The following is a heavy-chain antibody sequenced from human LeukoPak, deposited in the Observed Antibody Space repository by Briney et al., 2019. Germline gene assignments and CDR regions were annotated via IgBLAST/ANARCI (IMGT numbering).Heavy chain of an antibody. CDR2: ISSSGSTI. D-gene: IGHD3-22*01. J-gene: IGHJ4*02. CDR3: ARDSRHYYDSSGYYYFDY. Sequence: GGSLRLSCAASGFTFSSYAMSWVRQAPGKGLEWVSYISSSGSTIYYADSVKGRFTISRDNAKNSLYLQMNSLRAEDTAVYYCARDSRHYYDSSGYYYFDYWGQGTLVTVSS. CDR1: GFTFSSYA. V-gene: IGHV3-48*04.